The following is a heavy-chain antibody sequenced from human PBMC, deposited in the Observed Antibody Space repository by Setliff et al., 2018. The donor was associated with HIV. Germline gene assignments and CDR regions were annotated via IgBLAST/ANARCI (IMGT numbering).Heavy chain of an antibody. V-gene: IGHV3-11*06. CDR2: ISKTSTYT. D-gene: IGHD3-22*01. Sequence: GGSLRLSCAASGFNFGDYYMTWIRQAPGKGLEWVAYISKTSTYTNYADSVKGRFAISRDNAKSSLYLQMNSLRAEDTAVYYCARTNNNYYYDTSDYFAGYYFDSWGQGTLVTVSS. J-gene: IGHJ4*02. CDR1: GFNFGDYY. CDR3: ARTNNNYYYDTSDYFAGYYFDS.